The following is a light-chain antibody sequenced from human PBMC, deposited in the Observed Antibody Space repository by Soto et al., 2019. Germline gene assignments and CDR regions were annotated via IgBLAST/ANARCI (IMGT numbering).Light chain of an antibody. CDR3: AACDDTLSGWV. CDR2: SDN. V-gene: IGLV1-47*02. CDR1: SSNIGSNY. J-gene: IGLJ3*02. Sequence: QSLLTQPPSASGTPGQRVTISCSGSSSNIGSNYVYWYQQLPGTAPKLLIYSDNQRPSGVPDRFSGSKSGTSASLAISGLRSEDEADYYCAACDDTLSGWVFGGGTKLTVL.